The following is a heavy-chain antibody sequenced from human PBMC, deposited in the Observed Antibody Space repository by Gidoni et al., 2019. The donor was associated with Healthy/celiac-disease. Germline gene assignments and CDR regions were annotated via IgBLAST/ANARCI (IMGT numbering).Heavy chain of an antibody. J-gene: IGHJ6*02. Sequence: QVQLVQSGAEVKKPGSSVKVSCKASGGTFSRYAISWVRQAPGQGLEWMGGIIPIFGTANYAQKFQGRVTITADESTSTAYMELSSLRSEDTAVYYCARDYYYDSSGRRIYYYYGMDVWGQGTTVTVSS. CDR3: ARDYYYDSSGRRIYYYYGMDV. CDR1: GGTFSRYA. V-gene: IGHV1-69*01. CDR2: IIPIFGTA. D-gene: IGHD3-22*01.